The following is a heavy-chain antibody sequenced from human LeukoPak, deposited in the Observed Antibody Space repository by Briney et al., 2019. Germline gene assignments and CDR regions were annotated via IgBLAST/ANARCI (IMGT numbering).Heavy chain of an antibody. CDR3: AGGAYYYGSGSLYNWFDP. Sequence: SETLSLTCAVYGGSFSGYYWSWIRQPPGKGLEWIGEINHSGSTNYNPSLKSRVTISVDTSKNQFSLKLSSVTAADTAVYYCAGGAYYYGSGSLYNWFDPWGQGTLVTVSS. V-gene: IGHV4-34*01. J-gene: IGHJ5*02. CDR2: INHSGST. D-gene: IGHD3-10*01. CDR1: GGSFSGYY.